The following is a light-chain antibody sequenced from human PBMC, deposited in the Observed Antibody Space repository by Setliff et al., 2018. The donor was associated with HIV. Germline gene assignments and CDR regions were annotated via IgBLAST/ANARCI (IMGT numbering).Light chain of an antibody. CDR3: CSYTSSTTLV. Sequence: QSALTQPASVSGSPGQSITISCTGTSSDVGGYDYVSWYQQHPGKVPKLMLYEVGSRPSGVSNRFSGSKSGNTASLTISGLQAEDEADYYCCSYTSSTTLVFGTGTQLTVL. V-gene: IGLV2-14*01. J-gene: IGLJ1*01. CDR2: EVG. CDR1: SSDVGGYDY.